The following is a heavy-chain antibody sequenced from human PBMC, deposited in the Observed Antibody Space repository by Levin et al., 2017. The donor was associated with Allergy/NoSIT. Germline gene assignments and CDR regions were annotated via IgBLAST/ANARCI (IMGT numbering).Heavy chain of an antibody. CDR2: MYPGSST. D-gene: IGHD5-24*01. V-gene: IGHV3-66*01. J-gene: IGHJ6*03. CDR3: ARVVYGRGATIYTYYYMDV. CDR1: GFSVSSNY. Sequence: GSVKVSCAASGFSVSSNYMSWVRQPPGKGLEWVSVMYPGSSTYNADSVKGRFTISRDNSKNTVFLQMNSLRAEDTAVYYCARVVYGRGATIYTYYYMDVWGKGTTVTVSS.